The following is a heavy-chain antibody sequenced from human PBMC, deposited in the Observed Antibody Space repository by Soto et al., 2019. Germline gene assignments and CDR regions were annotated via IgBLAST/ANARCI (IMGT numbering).Heavy chain of an antibody. CDR2: IYSSENT. J-gene: IGHJ6*02. CDR1: GGSVSSNSYS. CDR3: ARGVSTIVVVPDYGMDV. V-gene: IGHV4-39*07. D-gene: IGHD3-22*01. Sequence: SETLSLTCTVSGGSVSSNSYSWGWIRQSPGKGLEWIGTIYSSENTYYKPSLLSRVTISVDTSKNEFSLRLSSVTAADTAVYYCARGVSTIVVVPDYGMDVWGQGTMVTVSS.